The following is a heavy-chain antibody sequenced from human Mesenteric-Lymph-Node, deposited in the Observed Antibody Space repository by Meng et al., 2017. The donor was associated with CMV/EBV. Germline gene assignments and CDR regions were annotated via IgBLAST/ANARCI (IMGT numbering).Heavy chain of an antibody. CDR3: ARGESGDFDY. CDR1: GYTFTGYF. Sequence: VSCKASGYTFTGYFIHWVRQAPGQGLEWMGRINPHSGDTNYAQKFQGRVIMTRDTSVSTAYMELNSLRFEDAAVYYCARGESGDFDYWGQGTLVTVSS. V-gene: IGHV1-2*06. D-gene: IGHD1-26*01. J-gene: IGHJ4*02. CDR2: INPHSGDT.